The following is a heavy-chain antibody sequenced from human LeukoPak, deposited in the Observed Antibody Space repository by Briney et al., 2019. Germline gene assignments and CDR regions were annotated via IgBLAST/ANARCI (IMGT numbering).Heavy chain of an antibody. Sequence: PSETLSLTCTVSGGSISSGSYYWSWIRQPAGEGLEWIGRIYTSGSTNYNPSLKSRVTISVDTSKNQFSLKLSSVTAADTAVYYCAASAYDFWSGYYDDYWGQGTLVTVSS. J-gene: IGHJ4*02. CDR2: IYTSGST. V-gene: IGHV4-61*02. CDR1: GGSISSGSYY. D-gene: IGHD3-3*01. CDR3: AASAYDFWSGYYDDY.